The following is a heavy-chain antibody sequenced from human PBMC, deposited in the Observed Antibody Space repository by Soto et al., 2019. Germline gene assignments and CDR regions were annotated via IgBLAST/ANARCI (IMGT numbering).Heavy chain of an antibody. D-gene: IGHD1-26*01. CDR2: IYYSGST. CDR1: GGSISSYY. Sequence: SETLSLTCTVSGGSISSYYWSWIRQPPGKGLEWIGYIYYSGSTNYNPSLKSRVTISVDTSKNQFSLKLSSVTAADTAVYYCARGKWELRPDYYYYYGMDVWGQGNTVT. V-gene: IGHV4-59*01. J-gene: IGHJ6*02. CDR3: ARGKWELRPDYYYYYGMDV.